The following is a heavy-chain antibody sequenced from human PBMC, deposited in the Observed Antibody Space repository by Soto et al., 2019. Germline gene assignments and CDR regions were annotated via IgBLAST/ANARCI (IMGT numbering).Heavy chain of an antibody. Sequence: PGGSLRLSCVASGFTFSTDSMNWVRQAPGKGLEWVSFIHSSSSTIYYADSVKGRFTISRDNAKNSLYLQMNSLRDEDTAVYYCARDRGYTYGFDFWGQGALVTAPQ. CDR2: IHSSSSTI. V-gene: IGHV3-48*02. CDR1: GFTFSTDS. CDR3: ARDRGYTYGFDF. D-gene: IGHD5-18*01. J-gene: IGHJ4*02.